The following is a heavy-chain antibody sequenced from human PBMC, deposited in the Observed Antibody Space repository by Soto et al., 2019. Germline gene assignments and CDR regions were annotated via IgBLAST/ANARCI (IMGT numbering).Heavy chain of an antibody. CDR3: ARQDGYSSAYGMDV. CDR2: IDPSDSYT. Sequence: PGEALKISCKGSGYSFTSYWISWVRQMPGKGLEWMGRIDPSDSYTNYSPSFQGHVTISADKSISTAYLQWSSLKASDTAMYYCARQDGYSSAYGMDVWGQGTTVTVSS. D-gene: IGHD5-18*01. J-gene: IGHJ6*02. V-gene: IGHV5-10-1*01. CDR1: GYSFTSYW.